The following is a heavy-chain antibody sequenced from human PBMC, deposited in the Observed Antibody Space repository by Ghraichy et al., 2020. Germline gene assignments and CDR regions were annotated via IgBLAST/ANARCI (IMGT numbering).Heavy chain of an antibody. CDR3: ARGTSIAAHFDP. CDR2: INHSGST. V-gene: IGHV4-34*01. Sequence: SETLSLICAVYGGSFSGYYWSWIRQPPGKGLEWIGEINHSGSTNYNPSLKSRVTISVDTSKNQFSLKLSSVTAADTAVYYCARGTSIAAHFDPWGQGTLVTVSS. CDR1: GGSFSGYY. D-gene: IGHD6-6*01. J-gene: IGHJ5*02.